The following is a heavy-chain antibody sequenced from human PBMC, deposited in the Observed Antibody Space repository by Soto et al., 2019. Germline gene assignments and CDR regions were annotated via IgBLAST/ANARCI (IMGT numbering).Heavy chain of an antibody. D-gene: IGHD1-26*01. V-gene: IGHV3-11*05. CDR3: ARAGVGGGSYAFDI. Sequence: PGGSLRLSCAASGFTFSDYYMSWIRQAPGKGLEWVSYISSSSSYTNYADSVKGRFTISRDNAKNSLYLQMNSLRAEDTAVYYCARAGVGGGSYAFDIWGQGTMVTVSS. CDR2: ISSSSSYT. CDR1: GFTFSDYY. J-gene: IGHJ3*02.